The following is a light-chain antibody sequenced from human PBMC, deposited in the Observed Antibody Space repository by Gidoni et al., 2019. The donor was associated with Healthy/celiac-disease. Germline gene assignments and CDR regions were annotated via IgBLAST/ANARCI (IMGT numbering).Light chain of an antibody. J-gene: IGKJ4*01. V-gene: IGKV3-11*01. CDR3: QQRSNWLT. Sequence: EIVLTQSPATLSLSPGERATLSWRASQSVSSYLAWYQQKPGQAPRLLIYDASNRATGIPARFSGSGSGTDFTLTISSLEPEDFAVYYCQQRSNWLTFGGXTKVEIK. CDR2: DAS. CDR1: QSVSSY.